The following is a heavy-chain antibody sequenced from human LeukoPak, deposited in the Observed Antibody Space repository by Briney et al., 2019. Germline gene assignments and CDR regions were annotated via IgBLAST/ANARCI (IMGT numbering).Heavy chain of an antibody. D-gene: IGHD3-10*01. CDR3: AKYRGFGDSYDS. CDR1: GFIFSSYA. V-gene: IGHV3-23*01. Sequence: PGGALRLSCAASGFIFSSYAMSWVRQAPGKGLEWVSSIGGSGGSTYYADPVKGRSTISRDTSKNTLYLQMNSLRAEDTAVYYCAKYRGFGDSYDSWGQGTLVTVSS. J-gene: IGHJ4*02. CDR2: IGGSGGST.